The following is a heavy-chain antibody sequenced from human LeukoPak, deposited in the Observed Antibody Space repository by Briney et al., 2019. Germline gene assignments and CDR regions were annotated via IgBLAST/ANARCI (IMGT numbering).Heavy chain of an antibody. J-gene: IGHJ3*02. CDR1: GLTISSYS. CDR3: AREAYNWNIDVFDI. D-gene: IGHD1/OR15-1a*01. V-gene: IGHV3-48*01. Sequence: GGSLRLSCAASGLTISSYSMNWVRQAPGKGLQWVSYISSSSSTIYYADSVKGRFTISRDNAKNSLYLQMNSLRAEDTAVYYCAREAYNWNIDVFDIWGQGTMVTVSS. CDR2: ISSSSSTI.